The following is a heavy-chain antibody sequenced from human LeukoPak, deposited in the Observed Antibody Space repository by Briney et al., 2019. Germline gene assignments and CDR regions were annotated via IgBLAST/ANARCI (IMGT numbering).Heavy chain of an antibody. V-gene: IGHV4-59*08. CDR1: GGSISSYY. Sequence: SETLSLTCTVSGGSISSYYWSWIRQPPGKGLEWIGYIYYSGSTNYNPSLKSRVTISVDTSKNQFSLKLSSVTAADTAVYYCARVGGWITVTTYAFDIWGQGTMVTVSS. CDR3: ARVGGWITVTTYAFDI. J-gene: IGHJ3*02. CDR2: IYYSGST. D-gene: IGHD4-11*01.